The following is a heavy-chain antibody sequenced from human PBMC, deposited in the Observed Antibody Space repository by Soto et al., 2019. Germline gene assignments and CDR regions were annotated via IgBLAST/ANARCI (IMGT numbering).Heavy chain of an antibody. CDR3: TRGNWFDP. V-gene: IGHV1-24*01. CDR1: GSALTELS. J-gene: IGHJ5*02. CDR2: PDREDGET. Sequence: QVRLIQSGTEVKKPGASVKVSCSLSGSALTELSLHWVRQAPGKGLEWMGCPDREDGETFYAQKFKGRLTMTEDTSTNTAYMELRSLGSEDTAVYYCTRGNWFDPWGQGTLVAVSS.